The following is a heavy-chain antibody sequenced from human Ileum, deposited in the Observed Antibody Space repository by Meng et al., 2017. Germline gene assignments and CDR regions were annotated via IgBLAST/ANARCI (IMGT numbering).Heavy chain of an antibody. CDR3: AKGFLGTVTRYIGD. Sequence: GESLKISCAASGFTFSNSAMSWVRQAPGKGLEWVSGISASAKSTFYAESVRGRFSVSRDNVRNTLWLQLNSLRAEDTAVYYCAKGFLGTVTRYIGDWGQGTLVTVSS. CDR2: ISASAKST. J-gene: IGHJ4*02. CDR1: GFTFSNSA. V-gene: IGHV3-23*01. D-gene: IGHD4-17*01.